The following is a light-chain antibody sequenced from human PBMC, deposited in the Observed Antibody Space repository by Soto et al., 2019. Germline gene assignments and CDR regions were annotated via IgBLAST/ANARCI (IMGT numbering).Light chain of an antibody. J-gene: IGKJ2*01. CDR3: QQRSNWPPYT. CDR1: QSVSSY. V-gene: IGKV3-11*01. Sequence: EIVLTQSPATLSLSPGERATLSCRASQSVSSYLAWYQQKPGQAPRILIYDASNRATGIPARFSGSGSGTDFTLNISSLEPEDFAVYYCQQRSNWPPYTFGQGTKLEIK. CDR2: DAS.